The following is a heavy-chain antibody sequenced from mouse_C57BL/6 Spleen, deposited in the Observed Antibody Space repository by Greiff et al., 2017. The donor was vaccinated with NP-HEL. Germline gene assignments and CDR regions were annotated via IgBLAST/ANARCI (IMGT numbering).Heavy chain of an antibody. CDR2: INPSNGGT. J-gene: IGHJ1*03. CDR3: ARSGYYGSREYFDD. CDR1: GYTFTSYW. D-gene: IGHD1-1*01. Sequence: QVQLQQPGTELVKPGASVKLSCKASGYTFTSYWMHWVKQRPGQGLEWIGNINPSNGGTNYNQKFKSKATLTVDKSSSTSYMQISGLTSDGSAVYYCARSGYYGSREYFDDWGTGTTVTVSS. V-gene: IGHV1-53*01.